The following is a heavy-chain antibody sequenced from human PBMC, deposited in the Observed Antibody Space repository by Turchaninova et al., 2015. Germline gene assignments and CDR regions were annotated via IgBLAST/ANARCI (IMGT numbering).Heavy chain of an antibody. Sequence: LFGVGGFLCIAVPAPGFTSTELHRDWVRQAPGKGLEYVAAISSYGESTYYAKSVEGRFTVYRDSSRKTLYLQMGSLRPEDTAVYYCARVKNWGFLDFWGQGTLVTVSS. V-gene: IGHV3-64*01. CDR1: GFTSTELH. CDR3: ARVKNWGFLDF. CDR2: ISSYGEST. D-gene: IGHD7-27*01. J-gene: IGHJ4*02.